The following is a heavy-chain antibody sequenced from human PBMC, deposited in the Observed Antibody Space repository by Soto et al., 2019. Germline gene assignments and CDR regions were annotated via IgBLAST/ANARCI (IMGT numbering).Heavy chain of an antibody. Sequence: EVQLVESGGVVVQPGGSLRLSCAASGFTFDDYTMHWVRQAPGKGLEWVSLISWDGGSTYYADSVKGRFTISRDNSKNSLYLQINSLRTEETALYYCARGEHNRHYYYGMDVWGQGTTVPVSS. CDR3: ARGEHNRHYYYGMDV. D-gene: IGHD1-1*01. V-gene: IGHV3-43*01. CDR2: ISWDGGST. J-gene: IGHJ6*02. CDR1: GFTFDDYT.